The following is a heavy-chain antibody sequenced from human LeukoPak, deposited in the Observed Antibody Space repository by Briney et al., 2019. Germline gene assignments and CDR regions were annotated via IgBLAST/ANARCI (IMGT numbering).Heavy chain of an antibody. V-gene: IGHV1-8*01. Sequence: ASVKVSCKASGYTFTSYDINWVRQATGQGLEWMGWMNPNSGNTGYAQKFQGRVTMTGNTSISTAYMELSSLRSEDTAVYYCARTEQWLVPLYYYYGMDVWGQGTTVTVSS. J-gene: IGHJ6*02. CDR3: ARTEQWLVPLYYYYGMDV. CDR2: MNPNSGNT. D-gene: IGHD6-19*01. CDR1: GYTFTSYD.